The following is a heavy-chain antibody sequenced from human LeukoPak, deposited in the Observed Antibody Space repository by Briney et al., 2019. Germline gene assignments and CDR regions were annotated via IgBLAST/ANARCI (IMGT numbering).Heavy chain of an antibody. J-gene: IGHJ4*02. Sequence: SETLSLTCTVSGGSISGHYWSWIRQPPGKGLEWIGYIYYTGSTNYNPSLKSRVTMSVDTSRNLFSLNLRSVTPADTAVYYCARDLDYVFDYWGQGTLVTVSS. CDR3: ARDLDYVFDY. V-gene: IGHV4-59*11. CDR2: IYYTGST. CDR1: GGSISGHY. D-gene: IGHD3-10*02.